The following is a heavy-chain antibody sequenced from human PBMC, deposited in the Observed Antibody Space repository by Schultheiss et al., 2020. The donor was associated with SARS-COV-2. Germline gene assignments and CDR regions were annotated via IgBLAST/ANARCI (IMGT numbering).Heavy chain of an antibody. CDR3: TTAHDYSTG. D-gene: IGHD4-11*01. CDR2: ISYDGSNK. V-gene: IGHV3-30*01. Sequence: GGSLRLSCAASGFTFSSYAMHWVRQAPGKGLEWVAVISYDGSNKYYADSVKGRFTISRDNSKNTLYLQMNSLRAEDTAVYYCTTAHDYSTGWGQGTLVTVSS. J-gene: IGHJ4*02. CDR1: GFTFSSYA.